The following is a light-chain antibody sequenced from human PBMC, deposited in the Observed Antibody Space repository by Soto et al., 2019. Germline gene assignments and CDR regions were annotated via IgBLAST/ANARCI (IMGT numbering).Light chain of an antibody. CDR3: QQYNNWPRT. CDR1: QSISNN. CDR2: DAS. Sequence: EIVMTQSPATLSVSPGERATLYCRASQSISNNLAWYQQKPGQAPRLLIYDASNRATGIPARFSGSGSGTEFTLTISSLQSEDFAVYYCQQYNNWPRTFGQGTRREIK. V-gene: IGKV3D-15*01. J-gene: IGKJ5*01.